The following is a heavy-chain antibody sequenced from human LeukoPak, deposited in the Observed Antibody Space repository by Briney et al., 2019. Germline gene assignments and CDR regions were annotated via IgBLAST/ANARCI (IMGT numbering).Heavy chain of an antibody. Sequence: MSSETLSLTCAVYGGSFSGYYWGWIRQPPGKGLEWIGSIFRTGSTYYSASLKSRVSISVDTSKNHIALKLTSVTAADTAVYFCARRVGFYGSGSLNYFDPWGQGILVSVSS. J-gene: IGHJ5*01. CDR1: GGSFSGYY. D-gene: IGHD3-10*01. CDR3: ARRVGFYGSGSLNYFDP. CDR2: IFRTGST. V-gene: IGHV4-34*12.